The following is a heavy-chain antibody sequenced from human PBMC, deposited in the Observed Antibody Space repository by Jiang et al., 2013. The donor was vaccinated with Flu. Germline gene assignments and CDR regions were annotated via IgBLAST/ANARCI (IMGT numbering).Heavy chain of an antibody. CDR1: GYSFTSYW. CDR3: ARPSGLLSLRFLEWLPDY. V-gene: IGHV5-51*01. D-gene: IGHD3-3*01. CDR2: IYPGDSDT. Sequence: VQLVESGAEVKKPGESLKISCKGSGYSFTSYWIGWVRQMPGKGLEWMGIIYPGDSDTRYSPSFQGQVTISADKSISTAYLQWSSLKASDTAMYYCARPSGLLSLRFLEWLPDYWGQGTLVTVSS. J-gene: IGHJ4*02.